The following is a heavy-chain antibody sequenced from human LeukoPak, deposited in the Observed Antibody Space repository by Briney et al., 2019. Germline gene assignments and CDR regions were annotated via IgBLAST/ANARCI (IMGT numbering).Heavy chain of an antibody. J-gene: IGHJ6*02. Sequence: GGSLRLSCAASGFTFSSYAMSWVRQAPGKGLEWVSAISGSGGSTYYADSVKGRFTISRDNSKNTLYLQMSSLRAEDTAVYYCVKGTGTKYYYYGMDVWGQGTTVTVSS. CDR1: GFTFSSYA. CDR3: VKGTGTKYYYYGMDV. CDR2: ISGSGGST. V-gene: IGHV3-23*01. D-gene: IGHD2-2*01.